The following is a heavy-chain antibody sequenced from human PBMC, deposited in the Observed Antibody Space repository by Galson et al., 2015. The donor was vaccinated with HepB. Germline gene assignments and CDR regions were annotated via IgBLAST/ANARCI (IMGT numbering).Heavy chain of an antibody. CDR2: ISYDGSNK. CDR1: GFTFSSYG. J-gene: IGHJ4*02. CDR3: ATSQSSYNWNDCTFDY. D-gene: IGHD1-1*01. Sequence: SLRLSCAASGFTFSSYGMHWVRQAPGKGLEWVAVISYDGSNKYYADSVKGRFTISRDNSKNTLYLQMNSLRAEDTAVYYCATSQSSYNWNDCTFDYWGQGTPVTVSS. V-gene: IGHV3-30*03.